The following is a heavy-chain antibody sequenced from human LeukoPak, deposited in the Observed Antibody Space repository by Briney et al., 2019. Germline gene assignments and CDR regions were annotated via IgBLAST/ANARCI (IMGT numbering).Heavy chain of an antibody. CDR3: SSGATTALFDY. CDR2: ISAYNGNT. CDR1: GYAFTSYG. D-gene: IGHD1-26*01. J-gene: IGHJ4*02. Sequence: ASVKVSCKASGYAFTSYGISWVRQAPGQGLEWMGWISAYNGNTNYAQKLQGRVTMTTDTSTSTAYMELRSLRSDDTAVYYCSSGATTALFDYWGQGTLVTVSS. V-gene: IGHV1-18*01.